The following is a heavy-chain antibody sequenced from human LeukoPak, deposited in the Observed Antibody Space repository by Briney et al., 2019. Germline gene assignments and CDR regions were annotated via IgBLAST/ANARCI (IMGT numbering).Heavy chain of an antibody. CDR2: ISGSGGST. CDR3: AKDAYDSSGDDDAFDI. CDR1: GFTFSSYA. Sequence: GGSLRLSCAASGFTFSSYAMSWVRHAPGKGLEWVSAISGSGGSTYYADSVKGRFTISRDNSKNTLYLQMNSLRAEDTAVYYCAKDAYDSSGDDDAFDIWGQGTMVTVSS. D-gene: IGHD3-22*01. V-gene: IGHV3-23*01. J-gene: IGHJ3*02.